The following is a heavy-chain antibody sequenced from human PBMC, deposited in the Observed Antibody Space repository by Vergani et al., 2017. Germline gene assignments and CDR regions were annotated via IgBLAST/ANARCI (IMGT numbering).Heavy chain of an antibody. CDR3: ARDPGYSSSWSPVYND. Sequence: QVQLVESGGGVVQTRRSLRLSCASSGFTFSSYVMHWVRPAPGMGLEWVAVISYDGSNKYYADSVKGRFTISRDNSKNTLYLQMNSLRAKDTAVYYCARDPGYSSSWSPVYNDWGQRTLVSVSS. CDR2: ISYDGSNK. CDR1: GFTFSSYV. V-gene: IGHV3-30-3*01. J-gene: IGHJ4*02. D-gene: IGHD6-13*01.